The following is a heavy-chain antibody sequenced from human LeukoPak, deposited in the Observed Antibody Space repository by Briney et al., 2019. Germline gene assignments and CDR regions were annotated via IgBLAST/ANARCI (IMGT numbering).Heavy chain of an antibody. CDR2: ISRNSYT. CDR1: GFTFSDYY. D-gene: IGHD6-13*01. V-gene: IGHV3-11*06. CDR3: ARMGIAAVGAYYFDY. Sequence: GGSLRLSCAPSGFTFSDYYMSSIRQAPGKGLEWVSYISRNSYTNYADSVKGRFTISRDNAKNSLYLQMASLGAEDTAVYYCARMGIAAVGAYYFDYWGQGTLVAVSS. J-gene: IGHJ4*02.